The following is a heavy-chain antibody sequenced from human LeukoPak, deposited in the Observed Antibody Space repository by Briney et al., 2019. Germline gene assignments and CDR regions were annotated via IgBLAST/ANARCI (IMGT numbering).Heavy chain of an antibody. V-gene: IGHV1-69*05. CDR2: IIPIFGTA. CDR1: GCTFSSYA. Sequence: ASVKVSCKASGCTFSSYAISWVRQAPGQGLEWMGGIIPIFGTANYAQKFQCRVTMTTDTSTSTAYMELRNLRSDDTAVYYCARESRYFDYWGQGTLVTVSS. J-gene: IGHJ4*02. CDR3: ARESRYFDY.